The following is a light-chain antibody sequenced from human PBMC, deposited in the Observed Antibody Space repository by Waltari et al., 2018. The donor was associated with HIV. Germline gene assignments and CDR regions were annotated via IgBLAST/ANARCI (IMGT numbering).Light chain of an antibody. CDR3: ASWDDSLNGPV. V-gene: IGLV1-44*01. CDR1: TSTIGTNT. J-gene: IGLJ2*01. CDR2: GKN. Sequence: QSVLTQPPSASGTPEQRVTISCSGSTSTIGTNTVSCFQQFPGTAPKVLLYGKNQRPSGVPDRFSGSKSGTSASLAISGLQSEDEADYYCASWDDSLNGPVFGGGTKLTVV.